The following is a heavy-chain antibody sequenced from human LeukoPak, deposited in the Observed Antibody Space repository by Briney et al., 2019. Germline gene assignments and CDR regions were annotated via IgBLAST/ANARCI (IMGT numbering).Heavy chain of an antibody. Sequence: SETLSLTCKVSGGSIKTYYWSWIRQSPGKGLEWIGNFYYSGTTHYNPSLKSRVAILVDTSKNQFSLNLSSVTAADTAVYYCARTPLSVWGSSLSYYFDYWGPGTLVTVSS. D-gene: IGHD3-16*01. CDR2: FYYSGTT. V-gene: IGHV4-59*01. CDR1: GGSIKTYY. CDR3: ARTPLSVWGSSLSYYFDY. J-gene: IGHJ4*02.